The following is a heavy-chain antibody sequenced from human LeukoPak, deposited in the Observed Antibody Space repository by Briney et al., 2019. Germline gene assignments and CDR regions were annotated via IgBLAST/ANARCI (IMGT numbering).Heavy chain of an antibody. CDR3: AKKWGQGTADTGNYFES. Sequence: PGGSLRLSCTASGFTFCGYGMHWLRQAPDEGLEWLSFIRYDGSKKYYTDSVKGRFTVSRDNSWDTLYLQMNTLRTEDTAVYYCAKKWGQGTADTGNYFESWGQGTLVTVSS. CDR1: GFTFCGYG. V-gene: IGHV3-30*02. CDR2: IRYDGSKK. D-gene: IGHD6-25*01. J-gene: IGHJ4*02.